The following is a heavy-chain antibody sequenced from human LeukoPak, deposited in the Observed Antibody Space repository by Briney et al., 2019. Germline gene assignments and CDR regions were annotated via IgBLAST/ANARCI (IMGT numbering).Heavy chain of an antibody. D-gene: IGHD2-2*01. J-gene: IGHJ4*02. CDR2: INPNSGGT. V-gene: IGHV1-2*02. Sequence: ASVKVSCKASGYTFTGYYMHWVRQAPGQGLEWMGWINPNSGGTNYAQEFQGRVTMTRDTSISTAYMELSRLRSDDTAVYYCASLGYCSSTSCYLSRYWGQGTLVTVSS. CDR3: ASLGYCSSTSCYLSRY. CDR1: GYTFTGYY.